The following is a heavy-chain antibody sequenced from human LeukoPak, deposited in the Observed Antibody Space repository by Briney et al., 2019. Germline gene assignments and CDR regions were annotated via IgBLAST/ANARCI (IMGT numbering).Heavy chain of an antibody. CDR2: SYTSGTT. V-gene: IGHV4-4*07. CDR1: GGSMNPDT. Sequence: SGTLSLTCTVSGGSMNPDTWTWSRQPAGKGLEWIGRSYTSGTTNYIGSLESRVTMSVDTSKNQFSLKLTSVTVADTAVYYCARGNNWNDHDAFDIWGQGTLVTVSS. D-gene: IGHD1-1*01. J-gene: IGHJ3*02. CDR3: ARGNNWNDHDAFDI.